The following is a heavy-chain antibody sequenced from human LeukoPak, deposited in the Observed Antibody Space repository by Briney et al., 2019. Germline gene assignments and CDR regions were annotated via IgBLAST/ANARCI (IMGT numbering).Heavy chain of an antibody. J-gene: IGHJ3*02. CDR3: ARGHQLRSFPPGAFDI. CDR1: GYTFTSYY. Sequence: ASVKVSCKASGYTFTSYYMLWVRQAPGQGLEGMGIINHSGGSTSYAQKFQGRVTMTRDTSTSTVYMELSSLRSEDTAVYYCARGHQLRSFPPGAFDIWGQGTMVTVSS. V-gene: IGHV1-46*01. CDR2: INHSGGST. D-gene: IGHD3-9*01.